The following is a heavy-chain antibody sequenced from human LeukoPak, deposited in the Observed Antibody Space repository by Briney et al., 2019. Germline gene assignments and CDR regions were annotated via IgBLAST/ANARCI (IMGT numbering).Heavy chain of an antibody. Sequence: SETLSLTCTVSGVSIRSSYYYWGWIRQPPGKGLEWIGSIYDSGSTYYNPSLKSRVTISVDTSKNQFSLKLSSVTAADTAVYYCARGPPDYNNWFDPWGQGTLVTVSS. J-gene: IGHJ5*02. D-gene: IGHD4-11*01. CDR2: IYDSGST. V-gene: IGHV4-39*01. CDR1: GVSIRSSYYY. CDR3: ARGPPDYNNWFDP.